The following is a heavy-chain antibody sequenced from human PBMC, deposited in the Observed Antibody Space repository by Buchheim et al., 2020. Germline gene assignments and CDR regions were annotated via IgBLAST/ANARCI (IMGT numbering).Heavy chain of an antibody. D-gene: IGHD2-15*01. V-gene: IGHV4-61*05. Sequence: QLQLQESGPGLVKPSETLSLTCTVSGGSISSSSYYWGWIRQPPGKGLEWIGYIYYSGSTNYNPSLKSRVTISVDTSKNQFSLKLSSVTAADTAVYYCARRCSGGSCYYAGGDGMDVWGQGTT. CDR2: IYYSGST. CDR1: GGSISSSSYY. J-gene: IGHJ6*02. CDR3: ARRCSGGSCYYAGGDGMDV.